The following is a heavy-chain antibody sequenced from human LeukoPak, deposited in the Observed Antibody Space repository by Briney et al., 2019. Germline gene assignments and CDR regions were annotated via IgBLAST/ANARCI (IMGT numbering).Heavy chain of an antibody. Sequence: GRSLRLSCGASGFPFSNYVMLWVRQAPGKGLEWVALISYDGSNENYADSVKGRFTISSDNSKNTLYLQMNSLRAEDTAVYYCARVFRITKTTGMDVGGQGTTVTVSS. CDR2: ISYDGSNE. CDR1: GFPFSNYV. CDR3: ARVFRITKTTGMDV. V-gene: IGHV3-30-3*01. D-gene: IGHD3-10*01. J-gene: IGHJ6*02.